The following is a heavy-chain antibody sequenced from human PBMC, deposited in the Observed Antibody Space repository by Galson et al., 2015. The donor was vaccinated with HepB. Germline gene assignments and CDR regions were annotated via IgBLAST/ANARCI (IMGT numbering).Heavy chain of an antibody. D-gene: IGHD5-18*01. CDR3: ARGGDSYGFYYFDY. CDR1: GGSISSGGYY. CDR2: IYYSGST. Sequence: TLSLTCTVSGGSISSGGYYWSWIRQHPGKGLEWIGYIYYSGSTYYNPSLKSRVTISVVTSKNQFSLKLTSVTAADTAVYYCARGGDSYGFYYFDYWGQGTLVTVSS. J-gene: IGHJ4*02. V-gene: IGHV4-31*03.